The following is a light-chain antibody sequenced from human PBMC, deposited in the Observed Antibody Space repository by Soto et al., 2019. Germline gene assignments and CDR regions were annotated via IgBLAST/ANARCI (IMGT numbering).Light chain of an antibody. Sequence: QSVLTQPPSASGTPGQRIIISCSGSTSNIESHSVNWFQQVPGTAPRLLIITNNQRPSGVPDRFSGSKSGASASPAISGLQSEDEATYYCATWDDSRKGVFGTGTKLTVL. J-gene: IGLJ1*01. CDR1: TSNIESHS. CDR3: ATWDDSRKGV. V-gene: IGLV1-44*01. CDR2: TNN.